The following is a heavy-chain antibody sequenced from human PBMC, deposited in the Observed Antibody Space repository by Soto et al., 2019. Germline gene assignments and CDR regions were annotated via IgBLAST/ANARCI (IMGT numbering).Heavy chain of an antibody. CDR2: IIPVFAKA. J-gene: IGHJ5*02. CDR3: AREPSQGDNWKYVGWFDP. CDR1: GGSFSTFA. D-gene: IGHD1-7*01. Sequence: QVQLMQSGAEVKKPGSSVKVSCKASGGSFSTFAITWVRQAPGQGLEWLGGIIPVFAKATYAQTFQGRVIITADRSTSTAYMELTSLTSDDTAVYYCAREPSQGDNWKYVGWFDPWGQGTLVTVSS. V-gene: IGHV1-69*06.